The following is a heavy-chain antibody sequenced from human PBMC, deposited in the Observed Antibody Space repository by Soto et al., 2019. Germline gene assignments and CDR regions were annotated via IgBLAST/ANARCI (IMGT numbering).Heavy chain of an antibody. V-gene: IGHV4-39*01. J-gene: IGHJ3*01. CDR2: ISYSGSA. CDR3: GRHYAGAVDV. D-gene: IGHD4-17*01. Sequence: QLQVQESGPGLVKPSETLSLTCAVYGGSIITFSYYWGWIRQPPGQGLEWIGSISYSGSAFDSPSLKSPLTISADASKNQFSLKLSSATAADTAVFYGGRHYAGAVDVWGPGIVVTVSS. CDR1: GGSIITFSYY.